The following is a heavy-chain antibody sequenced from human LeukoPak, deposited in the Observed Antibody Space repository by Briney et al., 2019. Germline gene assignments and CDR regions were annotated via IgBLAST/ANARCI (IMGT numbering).Heavy chain of an antibody. D-gene: IGHD5-18*01. Sequence: GGSLRLSCAASGFSVSSTYMSWVRQAPGEGLEWGSVIYSGGSTYYADSVQGRFTISRDNSKNTLYLQMNSVRAEDTAVYYCARVTQLCLHFDYWGQGTLVTVSS. CDR1: GFSVSSTY. J-gene: IGHJ4*02. V-gene: IGHV3-53*01. CDR2: IYSGGST. CDR3: ARVTQLCLHFDY.